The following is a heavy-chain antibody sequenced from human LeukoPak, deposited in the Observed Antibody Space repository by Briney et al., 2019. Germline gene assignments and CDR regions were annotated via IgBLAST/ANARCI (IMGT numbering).Heavy chain of an antibody. CDR2: ISAYNGNT. J-gene: IGHJ4*02. CDR1: GYTFTSYG. CDR3: ARDYGTTGTRSGYYFDY. V-gene: IGHV1-18*01. D-gene: IGHD1-1*01. Sequence: ASVKVSCKASGYTFTSYGIGWVRQAPGQGLEWMGWISAYNGNTNYAQKLQGRVTMTTDTSTSTAYMELRSLRSDDTAVYYCARDYGTTGTRSGYYFDYWGQGTLVTVSS.